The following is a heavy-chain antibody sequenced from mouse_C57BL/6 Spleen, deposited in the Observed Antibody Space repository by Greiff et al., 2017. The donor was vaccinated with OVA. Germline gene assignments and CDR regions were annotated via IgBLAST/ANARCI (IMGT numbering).Heavy chain of an antibody. V-gene: IGHV1-54*01. Sequence: QVQLQQSGAELVRPGTSVKVSCKASGYAFTNYLIEWVKQRPGQGLEWIGVINPGSGGTNYNEKFKGKATLTADKSSSTAYMQLSSLTAEDSAVYFCARNSNYVRAMDYWGQGTSVTVSS. CDR3: ARNSNYVRAMDY. CDR1: GYAFTNYL. CDR2: INPGSGGT. J-gene: IGHJ4*01. D-gene: IGHD2-5*01.